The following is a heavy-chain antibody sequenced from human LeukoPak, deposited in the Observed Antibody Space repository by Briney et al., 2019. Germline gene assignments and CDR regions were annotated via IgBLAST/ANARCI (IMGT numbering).Heavy chain of an antibody. Sequence: EASVKVSCKASGYTFTGYYMHWVRQAPGQGLEWMGRIIPILGIANYAQKFQGRVTITADKSTSTAYMELSSLRSEDTAVYYCARDRITIFGVVIIKLSWFDPWGQGTLVTVSS. CDR2: IIPILGIA. CDR1: GYTFTGYY. J-gene: IGHJ5*02. CDR3: ARDRITIFGVVIIKLSWFDP. V-gene: IGHV1-69*04. D-gene: IGHD3-3*01.